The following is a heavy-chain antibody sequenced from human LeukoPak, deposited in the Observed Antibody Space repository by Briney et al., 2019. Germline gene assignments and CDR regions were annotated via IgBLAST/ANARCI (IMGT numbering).Heavy chain of an antibody. CDR3: ARAVGSAPARFDY. CDR1: GASISSTSYY. CDR2: TYYRGTT. Sequence: MTSETLSLTCTVSGASISSTSYYWGWIRQPPGKGLEWIGSTYYRGTTYYNPSLKSRVTISVDTSKNQFSLKLSSVTAADTAVYYCARAVGSAPARFDYWGQGTLVTVSS. V-gene: IGHV4-39*07. D-gene: IGHD4-23*01. J-gene: IGHJ4*02.